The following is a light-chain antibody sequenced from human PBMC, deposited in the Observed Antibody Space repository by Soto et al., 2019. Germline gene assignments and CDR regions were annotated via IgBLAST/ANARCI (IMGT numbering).Light chain of an antibody. Sequence: QSVLTQPPSASGTPGQRITISCSGSSSNIGSNYGYWYQQLPGTAPNLLIFSNNHQPSGVPDRFSGSKSGTSASLAISGLRSEDEDDYYCAASDDSLSGRVFGGGTKLTVL. J-gene: IGLJ3*02. CDR1: SSNIGSNY. CDR3: AASDDSLSGRV. CDR2: SNN. V-gene: IGLV1-47*02.